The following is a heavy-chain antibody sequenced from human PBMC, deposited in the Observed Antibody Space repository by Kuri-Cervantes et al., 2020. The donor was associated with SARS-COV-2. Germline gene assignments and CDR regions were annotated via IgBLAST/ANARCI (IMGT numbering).Heavy chain of an antibody. CDR2: IYSGGST. CDR3: ARVEYGDYADAFDI. V-gene: IGHV3-53*04. J-gene: IGHJ3*02. Sequence: GGSLRLSCAASGFTVSSNYMSWVRQAPGKGLEWVSVIYSGGSTYYADSVKGRFTISRHNSKNTLYLQMNSLRAEDTAVYYCARVEYGDYADAFDIWGQGTMVTVSS. CDR1: GFTVSSNY. D-gene: IGHD4-17*01.